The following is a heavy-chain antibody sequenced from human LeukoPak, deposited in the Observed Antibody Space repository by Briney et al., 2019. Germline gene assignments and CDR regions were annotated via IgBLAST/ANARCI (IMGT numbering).Heavy chain of an antibody. CDR2: IRQDGGAK. J-gene: IGHJ4*02. D-gene: IGHD6-13*01. V-gene: IGHV3-7*01. Sequence: GGSLRLSCTASGFIFNDFWMRWVRQAPGEGLGWVANIRQDGGAKNYVDSVKGRFTIARDNAKKSLYLQMNSLRAEDTAVYYCAPPPIAATGNWGQGTLVTVSS. CDR1: GFIFNDFW. CDR3: APPPIAATGN.